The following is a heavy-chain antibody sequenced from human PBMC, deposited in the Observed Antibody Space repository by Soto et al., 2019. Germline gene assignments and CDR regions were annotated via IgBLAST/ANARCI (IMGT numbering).Heavy chain of an antibody. CDR2: IYYSGST. V-gene: IGHV4-59*01. CDR1: GGSISSYY. D-gene: IGHD3-16*02. Sequence: SETLSLTCTVSGGSISSYYWSWIRQPPGKGLERIGYIYYSGSTNYNPSLKSRVTISVDTSKYPFSLKLSSVTAADTAVYYCARDGGDFMWGTYRPLFGAFDIWGQGTMVTVSS. J-gene: IGHJ3*02. CDR3: ARDGGDFMWGTYRPLFGAFDI.